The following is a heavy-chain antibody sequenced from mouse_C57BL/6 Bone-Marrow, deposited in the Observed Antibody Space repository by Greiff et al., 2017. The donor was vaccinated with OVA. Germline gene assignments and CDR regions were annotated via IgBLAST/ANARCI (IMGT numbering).Heavy chain of an antibody. D-gene: IGHD2-5*01. CDR3: ASYSKDAMDY. CDR2: INPSTGGT. J-gene: IGHJ4*01. Sequence: VQLQQSGPELVKPGASVKISCKASGYSFTGYYMNWVKQSPEKSLEWIGEINPSTGGTTYNQKFKAKATLTVDKSSSTAYMQLKSLTSEDSAVYYCASYSKDAMDYWGQGTSVTVSS. V-gene: IGHV1-42*01. CDR1: GYSFTGYY.